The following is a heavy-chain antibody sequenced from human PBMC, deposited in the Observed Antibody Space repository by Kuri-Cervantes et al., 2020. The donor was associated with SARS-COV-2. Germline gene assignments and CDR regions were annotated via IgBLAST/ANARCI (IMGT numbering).Heavy chain of an antibody. D-gene: IGHD3-10*01. CDR3: ATKLFGEHWFDP. Sequence: ESLKISCTVSGASMSDPMSHYYWNWIRLTPGKGLEWIGYIFHTGSNSQNPSLKSRVTISLDTSKNQFSLSLNSVTPADTAVYYCATKLFGEHWFDPWGQGILVTVS. V-gene: IGHV4-61*01. J-gene: IGHJ5*02. CDR2: IFHTGSN. CDR1: GASMSDPMSHYY.